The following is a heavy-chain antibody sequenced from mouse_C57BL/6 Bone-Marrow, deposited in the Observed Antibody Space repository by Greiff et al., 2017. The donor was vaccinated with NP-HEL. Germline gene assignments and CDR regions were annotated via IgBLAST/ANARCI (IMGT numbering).Heavy chain of an antibody. CDR3: ASSYDYYVAWFAY. D-gene: IGHD1-1*01. CDR1: GFTFSSYG. V-gene: IGHV5-6*01. Sequence: EVKLMESGGDLVKPGGSLKLSCAASGFTFSSYGMSWVRQTPDKRLEWVATISSGGSYTYYPDSVKGRFTISRDNAKNTLYLQMSSLTSEDTAMYYCASSYDYYVAWFAYWGQGTLVTVSA. CDR2: ISSGGSYT. J-gene: IGHJ3*01.